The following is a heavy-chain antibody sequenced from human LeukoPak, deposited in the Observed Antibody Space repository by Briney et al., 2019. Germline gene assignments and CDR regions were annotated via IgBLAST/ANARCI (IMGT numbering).Heavy chain of an antibody. J-gene: IGHJ4*02. V-gene: IGHV3-21*01. Sequence: GGSLRLSCAASGFTFSNYWMSWVRQAPGKGLAWVSSISSSGSYIYYADSVKGRLTFSRDNAKNSLYLQMNSLRAEDTAVYYCARGSGVQVWSSLDYWGQGTLVTVSS. CDR2: ISSSGSYI. CDR1: GFTFSNYW. D-gene: IGHD5-18*01. CDR3: ARGSGVQVWSSLDY.